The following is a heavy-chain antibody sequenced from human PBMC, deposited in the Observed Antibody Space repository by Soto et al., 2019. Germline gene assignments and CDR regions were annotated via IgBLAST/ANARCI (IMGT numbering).Heavy chain of an antibody. V-gene: IGHV4-30-4*01. Sequence: QVQLQESGPGLVKPSQTLSLTCTVSGGSISSGDYYWSWIRQPPGKCLAWIGYIYYSGSTYNNPSVKSRVTISADTSKKQFSLKLSSVTAADTAVYYCARDLAVAGTLDYWGQGTLVTVSS. CDR2: IYYSGST. D-gene: IGHD6-19*01. CDR1: GGSISSGDYY. J-gene: IGHJ4*02. CDR3: ARDLAVAGTLDY.